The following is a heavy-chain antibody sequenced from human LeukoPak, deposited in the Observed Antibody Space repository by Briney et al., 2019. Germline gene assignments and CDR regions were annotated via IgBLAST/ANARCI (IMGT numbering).Heavy chain of an antibody. CDR3: ATGNYNKPFDY. V-gene: IGHV3-74*01. J-gene: IGHJ4*02. CDR2: IKSDGTIT. Sequence: GGSLRLSCAVSGFSFSDYWMHWVRQAPGKGLVWVSRIKSDGTITNYADSVKGRFTISRDNAKNTLYLQMNSLRAEDTAVYYCATGNYNKPFDYWGQGTLVTVSS. D-gene: IGHD1-7*01. CDR1: GFSFSDYW.